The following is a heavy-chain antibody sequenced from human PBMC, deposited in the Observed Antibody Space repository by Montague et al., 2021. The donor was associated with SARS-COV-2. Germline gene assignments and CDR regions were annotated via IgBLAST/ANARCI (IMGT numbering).Heavy chain of an antibody. J-gene: IGHJ4*02. CDR3: ARDIAVAGLFDY. Sequence: TLSLTCTVSGGSISSGSYYWSWIRQPAGKGLEWIGRISTSGSTNYNPSLRSRVTISVDTSKNQFSLKLSSVTAADTAVYYCARDIAVAGLFDYWGQGPLVTFSS. V-gene: IGHV4-61*02. CDR2: ISTSGST. D-gene: IGHD6-19*01. CDR1: GGSISSGSYY.